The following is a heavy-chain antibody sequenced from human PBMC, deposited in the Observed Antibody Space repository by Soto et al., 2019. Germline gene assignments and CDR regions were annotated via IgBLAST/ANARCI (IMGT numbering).Heavy chain of an antibody. D-gene: IGHD1-26*01. V-gene: IGHV3-21*01. CDR3: ARQRDGREGDY. CDR2: ISSTSIYI. J-gene: IGHJ4*02. CDR1: DFTFSDKS. Sequence: PWGYLVISCVSSDFTFSDKSMKWVRQAPGRGLELVSSISSTSIYIFYADSLQGRFTISIDNAKNSLYLQINSLRAEDTAIYYCARQRDGREGDYWGQGTMVTVSS.